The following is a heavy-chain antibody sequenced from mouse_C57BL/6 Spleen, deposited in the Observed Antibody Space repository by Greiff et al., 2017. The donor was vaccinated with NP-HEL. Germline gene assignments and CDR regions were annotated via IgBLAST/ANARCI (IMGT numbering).Heavy chain of an antibody. Sequence: QVQLKESGPELVKPGASVKISCKASGYAFSSSWMNWVKQRPGKGLEWIGRIYPGDGDTNYNGKFKGKATLTADKSSSTAYMQLSSLTSEDSAVYFCARGYYGSGYFDVWGTGTTVTVSS. D-gene: IGHD1-1*01. CDR1: GYAFSSSW. J-gene: IGHJ1*03. CDR3: ARGYYGSGYFDV. V-gene: IGHV1-82*01. CDR2: IYPGDGDT.